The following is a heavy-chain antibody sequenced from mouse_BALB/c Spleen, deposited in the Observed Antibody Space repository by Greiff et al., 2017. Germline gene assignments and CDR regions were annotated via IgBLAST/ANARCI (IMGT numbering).Heavy chain of an antibody. V-gene: IGHV1-5*01. CDR3: TGGYDDRFAY. CDR1: GYSFTSYW. J-gene: IGHJ3*01. Sequence: EVQLQQSGTVLARPGASVKMSCKASGYSFTSYWMHWVKQRPGQGLEWIGAIYPGNSDTSYNQKFKGKAKLTAVTSASTAYMELSSLTNEDSAVYYCTGGYDDRFAYWGQGTLVTVSA. D-gene: IGHD2-2*01. CDR2: IYPGNSDT.